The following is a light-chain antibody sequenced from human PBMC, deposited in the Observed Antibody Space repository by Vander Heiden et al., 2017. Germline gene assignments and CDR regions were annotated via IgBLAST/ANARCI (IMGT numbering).Light chain of an antibody. CDR2: GAS. J-gene: IGKJ2*01. Sequence: EIVLTQSPGTLSLSPGERATLSCRASQSVSASYLAWYQQKPGQAPRLLIYGASSRAPGIPDRFSGSGSGTDFTLTISRLEPEDFAVYSCQQDGDSSQYTFGQGTKMEIK. CDR1: QSVSASY. V-gene: IGKV3-20*01. CDR3: QQDGDSSQYT.